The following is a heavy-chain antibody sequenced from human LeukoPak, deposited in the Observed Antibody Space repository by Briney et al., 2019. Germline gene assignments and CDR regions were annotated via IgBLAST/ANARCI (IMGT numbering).Heavy chain of an antibody. CDR3: ARGGTAMTTLDYMDV. D-gene: IGHD4-11*01. CDR1: GFTFTNYW. Sequence: GGSLRLSCAVSGFTFTNYWMSWARQSPGKGLEWVANIYLDGSRAYYVDSVKGRFTISRDNAKNSLFLQMDSLRAEDTAVYFCARGGTAMTTLDYMDVWGKGTTVTVSS. V-gene: IGHV3-7*01. J-gene: IGHJ6*03. CDR2: IYLDGSRA.